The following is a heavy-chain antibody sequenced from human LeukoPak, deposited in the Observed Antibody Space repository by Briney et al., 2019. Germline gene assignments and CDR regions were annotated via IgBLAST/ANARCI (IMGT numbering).Heavy chain of an antibody. CDR3: ARQDSYYYYYYMDV. Sequence: PSETLSLTCTVSGGSISSGDYYWSWIRQPPGKGLECIGYIYYSGSTYYNPSLKSRVTISVDTSKNQFSLKLSSVTAADTAVYYCARQDSYYYYYYMDVWGKGTTVTVSS. CDR1: GGSISSGDYY. J-gene: IGHJ6*03. V-gene: IGHV4-30-4*08. D-gene: IGHD2-15*01. CDR2: IYYSGST.